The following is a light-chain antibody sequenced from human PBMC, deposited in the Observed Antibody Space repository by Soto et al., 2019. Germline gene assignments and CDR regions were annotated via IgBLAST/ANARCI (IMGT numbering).Light chain of an antibody. CDR3: QSYANSLNGVV. CDR2: SDT. Sequence: QSVLTQPPSVSGAPGQGVAISCTGTSSNLGAGHNVHWYQQLPGTVPKLLIYSDTNRPSGVPDRFSASKSGTSAVLAITGLQAEHEADYFCQSYANSLNGVVFGGGAKLTVL. CDR1: SSNLGAGHN. V-gene: IGLV1-40*01. J-gene: IGLJ3*02.